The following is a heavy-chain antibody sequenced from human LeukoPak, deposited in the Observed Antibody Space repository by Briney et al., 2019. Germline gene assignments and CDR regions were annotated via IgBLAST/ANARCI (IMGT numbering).Heavy chain of an antibody. D-gene: IGHD3-22*01. V-gene: IGHV3-11*01. J-gene: IGHJ6*03. CDR1: GFTFSDYY. Sequence: KPGGSLRLSCAASGFTFSDYYMSWIRQAPGKGLEWVSYISSSGSTIYYADSVKGRFTISRDNAKNSLYLQMNSLRAEDTAVYYCAREGYYYDSSGSYYYYYMDVWGKGTTVTVSS. CDR2: ISSSGSTI. CDR3: AREGYYYDSSGSYYYYYMDV.